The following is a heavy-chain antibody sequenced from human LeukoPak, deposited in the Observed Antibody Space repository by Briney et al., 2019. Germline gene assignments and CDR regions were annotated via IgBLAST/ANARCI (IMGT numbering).Heavy chain of an antibody. Sequence: GGSLRLSCAASGFTFSSHAMSWVRQAPGQGLEWVSAVSGSGDNTYYADSVKGRFTISRDNSKNTLYLHMSSLRAEDTAVYYCACTAYYYYYLDVWGKGTTVTVSS. D-gene: IGHD5-18*01. J-gene: IGHJ6*03. V-gene: IGHV3-23*01. CDR1: GFTFSSHA. CDR3: ACTAYYYYYLDV. CDR2: VSGSGDNT.